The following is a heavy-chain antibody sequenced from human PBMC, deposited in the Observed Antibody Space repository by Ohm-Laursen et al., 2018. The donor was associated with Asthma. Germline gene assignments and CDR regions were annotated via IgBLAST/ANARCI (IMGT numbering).Heavy chain of an antibody. J-gene: IGHJ4*02. CDR2: GGSYYDGGLK. CDR1: GFSFRGYG. V-gene: IGHV3-30*03. CDR3: ARDVMEWYLPAFDF. D-gene: IGHD3-3*01. Sequence: SLRLSCTASGFSFRGYGMYWVRQAPGKGLEWVAVGGSYYDGGLKYYADSGNGRFTVSSNDSKNTLYLQMNSLRPDDTAVYYCARDVMEWYLPAFDFWGQGTLVTVSS.